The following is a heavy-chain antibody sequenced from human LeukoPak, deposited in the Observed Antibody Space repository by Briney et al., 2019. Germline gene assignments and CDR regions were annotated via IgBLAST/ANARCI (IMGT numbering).Heavy chain of an antibody. J-gene: IGHJ4*02. Sequence: EASVKVSCKASGYTFTGYYMHWVRQAPGQGLEWMGWINPNSGGTNYAQKFQGRVTMTRDTSISTAYMELSRLRSDDTAVYYCARGNGSSGWSPWGYWGQGTLVTVSS. CDR3: ARGNGSSGWSPWGY. D-gene: IGHD6-19*01. CDR1: GYTFTGYY. V-gene: IGHV1-2*02. CDR2: INPNSGGT.